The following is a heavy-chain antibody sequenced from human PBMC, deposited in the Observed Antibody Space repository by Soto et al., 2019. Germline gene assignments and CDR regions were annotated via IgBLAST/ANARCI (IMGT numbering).Heavy chain of an antibody. CDR1: GFTFSSYW. Sequence: GGSLRLSCAASGFTFSSYWMHWVRQAPGKGLVWVSRINSDGSSTGYADSVKGRFTISRDNAKNTLYLQMNSLRAEDTAVYYCARAWDSSGQGAFDIWGQGTMVTVSS. CDR3: ARAWDSSGQGAFDI. D-gene: IGHD6-19*01. V-gene: IGHV3-74*01. CDR2: INSDGSST. J-gene: IGHJ3*02.